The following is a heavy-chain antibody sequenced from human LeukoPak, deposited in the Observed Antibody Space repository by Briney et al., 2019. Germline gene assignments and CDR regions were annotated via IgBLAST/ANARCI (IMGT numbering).Heavy chain of an antibody. CDR3: ARSFGELGNAFDI. V-gene: IGHV3-13*01. CDR1: GFTFSSYD. Sequence: PGGSLRLSCAASGFTFSSYDMHWVRQATGKGLEWVSGIGSAGDTYYPDSVKGRFTISRENAKNSLYLQMNSLRAGDTAVYYCARSFGELGNAFDIWGQGTVVTVPS. D-gene: IGHD3-10*01. J-gene: IGHJ3*02. CDR2: IGSAGDT.